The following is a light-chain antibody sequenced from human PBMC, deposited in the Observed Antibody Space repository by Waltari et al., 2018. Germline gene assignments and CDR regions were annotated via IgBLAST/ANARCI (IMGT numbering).Light chain of an antibody. CDR2: DDS. CDR3: HVWDTRTDHVV. J-gene: IGLJ2*01. CDR1: DMGTRS. Sequence: SYVLTQPPSVSVAPGKTARIPCGGNDMGTRSLHWYQQKPGQAPVLVVFDDSDRPSGIPERFSGSNSANTATLTISRVEAGDEADYYCHVWDTRTDHVVFGGGTKLTVL. V-gene: IGLV3-21*03.